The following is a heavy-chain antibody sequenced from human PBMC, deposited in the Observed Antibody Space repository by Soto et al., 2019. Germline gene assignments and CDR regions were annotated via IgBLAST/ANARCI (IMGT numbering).Heavy chain of an antibody. J-gene: IGHJ6*04. CDR1: GGTFSSYA. CDR3: ARGSESPNYDFWSGYHRSYYVMDV. D-gene: IGHD3-3*01. V-gene: IGHV1-69*13. CDR2: IIPIFGTA. Sequence: RASVKVSCKASGGTFSSYAISWVRQAPGQGLEWMGGIIPIFGTANYAQKFQGRVTITADESTSTAYMELSSLRSEDTAVYYCARGSESPNYDFWSGYHRSYYVMDVWGKGTTVTVSS.